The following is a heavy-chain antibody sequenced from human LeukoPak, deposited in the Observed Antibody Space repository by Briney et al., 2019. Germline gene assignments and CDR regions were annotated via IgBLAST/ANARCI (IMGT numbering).Heavy chain of an antibody. J-gene: IGHJ3*02. CDR3: AKDTSLYGYNYAFDI. CDR2: ISGSGGST. V-gene: IGHV3-23*01. D-gene: IGHD5-24*01. Sequence: GGSLRLSCAASGFTFSSYAMSWVRQAPGKGLEWVSAISGSGGSTYYAGSVKGRFTISRDNSKNTLYLQMNSLRAEDTAVYYCAKDTSLYGYNYAFDIWGQGTMVTVSS. CDR1: GFTFSSYA.